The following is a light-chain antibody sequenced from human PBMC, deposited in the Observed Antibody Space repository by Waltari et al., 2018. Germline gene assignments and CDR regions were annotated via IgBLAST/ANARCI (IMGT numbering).Light chain of an antibody. V-gene: IGKV3-20*01. CDR3: QQYDSSPLT. CDR2: GAS. J-gene: IGKJ4*01. CDR1: QTVRTTY. Sequence: EIVLPQSPGTLSLSPGERATLSCRASQTVRTTYLAWYQQKPGQAPTLLIYGASSRATGIPDRFSGSGSGTDFSLTISSLGPEDFAVYYCQQYDSSPLTIGGGTKVEIK.